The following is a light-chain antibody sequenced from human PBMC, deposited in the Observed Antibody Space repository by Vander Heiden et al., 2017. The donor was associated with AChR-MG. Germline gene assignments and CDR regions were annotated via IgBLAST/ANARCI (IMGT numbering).Light chain of an antibody. Sequence: EIVLTQSPGTLSLPPGERATLSCRASQSFSRSYLAWYQQRPGQSPRLLIYGVSNRAIGSPDRFSGSGYGKDFTLTISRLEPEESAVYYCHNYETEDNSPWTFGQRTKVEVK. CDR3: HNYETEDNSPWT. J-gene: IGKJ1*01. V-gene: IGKV3-20*01. CDR2: GVS. CDR1: QSFSRSY.